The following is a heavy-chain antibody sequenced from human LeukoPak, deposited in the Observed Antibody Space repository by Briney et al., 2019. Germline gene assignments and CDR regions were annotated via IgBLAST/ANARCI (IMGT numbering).Heavy chain of an antibody. CDR3: VKDWGVLPDYSADGFDI. Sequence: GGSLRLSCAASGLPFSTYGMHWVRQAPGKGLEWVAFIRHVGSNEYYADSVRGRFAISRDNSQNTLHLQMNILRVEDTAVYYCVKDWGVLPDYSADGFDIWGPGTVVTVSS. CDR1: GLPFSTYG. D-gene: IGHD4-11*01. V-gene: IGHV3-30*02. CDR2: IRHVGSNE. J-gene: IGHJ3*02.